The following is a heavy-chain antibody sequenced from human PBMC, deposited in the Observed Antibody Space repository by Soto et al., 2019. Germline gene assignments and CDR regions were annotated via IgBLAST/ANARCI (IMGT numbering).Heavy chain of an antibody. V-gene: IGHV1-2*04. J-gene: IGHJ4*02. CDR2: INPNSGGT. CDR1: GYTFTGYY. Sequence: ASVKVSCKASGYTFTGYYMHWVRQAPGQGLEWMGWINPNSGGTNYAQKFQGWVTMTRDTSISTAYMELSRLKSDDTAVYYCAIEYSSSSRGLDYWGQGTLVTVSS. D-gene: IGHD6-6*01. CDR3: AIEYSSSSRGLDY.